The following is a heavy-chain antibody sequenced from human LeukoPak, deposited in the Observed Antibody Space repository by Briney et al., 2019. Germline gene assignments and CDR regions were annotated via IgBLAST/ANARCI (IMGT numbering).Heavy chain of an antibody. CDR2: INPNSGGT. CDR3: ARGEVPAASFDY. CDR1: GYTFTGYY. J-gene: IGHJ4*02. Sequence: ASVKVSCKASGYTFTGYYMHWVRQAPGQGLEWMGWINPNSGGTNYAQKFQGGVTMTRDTSISTAYMELSRLRSDDTAVYYCARGEVPAASFDYWGQGTLVTVSS. V-gene: IGHV1-2*02. D-gene: IGHD2-2*01.